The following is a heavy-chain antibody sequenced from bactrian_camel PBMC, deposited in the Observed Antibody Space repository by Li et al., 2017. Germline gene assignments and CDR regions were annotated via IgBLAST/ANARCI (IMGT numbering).Heavy chain of an antibody. CDR1: AYITEQCG. D-gene: IGHD1*01. J-gene: IGHJ4*01. CDR2: LRKDGTT. CDR3: AALNETFGARFAWCSDS. Sequence: QVQLVESGGGSVQAGGSLKLSCAGSAYITEQCGMGWFRQAPGKEENLVSLRKDGTTIYATSVKGRFTISQDATKNTLYLQMNSLKTDDTGVYYCAALNETFGARFAWCSDSRGEGTQVTVS. V-gene: IGHV3S55*01.